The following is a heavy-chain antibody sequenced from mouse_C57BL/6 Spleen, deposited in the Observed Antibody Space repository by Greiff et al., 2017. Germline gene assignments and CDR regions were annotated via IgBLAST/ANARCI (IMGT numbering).Heavy chain of an antibody. CDR1: GYTFTSYW. J-gene: IGHJ1*03. V-gene: IGHV1-53*01. Sequence: QVQLQQPGTELVKPGASVKLSCKASGYTFTSYWMHWVKQRPGQGLEWIGNINPSNGGTNYNEKFKSKATLTVDKSSSTAYMQLRSLTSEDSVVYYCARSGGSFWYVDVWGTGTTVTVSS. CDR2: INPSNGGT. D-gene: IGHD1-1*02. CDR3: ARSGGSFWYVDV.